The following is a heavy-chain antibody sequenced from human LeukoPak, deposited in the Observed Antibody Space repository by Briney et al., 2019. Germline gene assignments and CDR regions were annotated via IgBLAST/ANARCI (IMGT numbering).Heavy chain of an antibody. D-gene: IGHD3-22*01. CDR1: GFTFSSYS. J-gene: IGHJ1*01. Sequence: PGGSLRLSCAASGFTFSSYSMSWVRQAPGKGLEWVSAISGSGGSTYYADSVKGRFTISRDNSKNTLYLQMNSLRAEDTSVYYCAKDRSTDYYDSSGYVHAPAYFQHWGQGTLATVSS. CDR3: AKDRSTDYYDSSGYVHAPAYFQH. V-gene: IGHV3-23*01. CDR2: ISGSGGST.